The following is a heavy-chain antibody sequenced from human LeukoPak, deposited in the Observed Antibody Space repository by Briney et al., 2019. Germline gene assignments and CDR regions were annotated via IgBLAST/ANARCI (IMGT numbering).Heavy chain of an antibody. D-gene: IGHD2-2*01. CDR3: AKDFLRGEPGATSFPDY. CDR2: ISYDGSNK. J-gene: IGHJ4*02. Sequence: QPGRSLRLSCAASGFTFSSYGMHWVRQAPGKGLEWVAVISYDGSNKYYADSVKGRFTISRDNSKNTLYLQMNSLRAEDTAVYYCAKDFLRGEPGATSFPDYWGQGTLVTVSS. CDR1: GFTFSSYG. V-gene: IGHV3-30*18.